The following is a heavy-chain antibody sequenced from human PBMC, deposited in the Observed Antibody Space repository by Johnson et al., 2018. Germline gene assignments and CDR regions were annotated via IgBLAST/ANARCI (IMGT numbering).Heavy chain of an antibody. J-gene: IGHJ6*03. V-gene: IGHV3-11*04. CDR2: IWSSHNAM. CDR1: GFNFRDYY. CDR3: ARGYYYYYMDV. Sequence: QVQLVESGGALVKPGGSLRLSCVASGFNFRDYYMGWIRQAPGKGLEWVSYIWSSHNAMYYAGSVKGRFTISRDIARNSLFLQMNSLRVEDTAVYYGARGYYYYYMDVWGRGTTVTVSS.